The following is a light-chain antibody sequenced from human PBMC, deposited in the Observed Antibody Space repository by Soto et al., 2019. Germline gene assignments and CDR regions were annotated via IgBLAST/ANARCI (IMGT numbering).Light chain of an antibody. J-gene: IGKJ1*01. CDR3: QQYGSSPPT. V-gene: IGKV3-20*01. CDR1: QSISRY. Sequence: IVLTQSPGTLSLSPLEITTLSCRASQSISRYLAWYQQKPGQGPRLLIYGASSRATGTPDRFSGSGSGTDFTLTINRLEPEDFALYYCQQYGSSPPTFGQGTKVDIK. CDR2: GAS.